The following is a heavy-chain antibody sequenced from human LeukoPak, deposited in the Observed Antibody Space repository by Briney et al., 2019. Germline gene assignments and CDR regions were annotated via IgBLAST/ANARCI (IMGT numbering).Heavy chain of an antibody. CDR1: GGSISRSNW. Sequence: SGTLSLTCAVSGGSISRSNWWSWVRQPPGKGLEWIGEIYHSGSTNYNPSLKSRVTISVDKSKNQFSLKLSSVTAADTAVYYCASLAAAMQAAFDIWGQGTMVTVSS. CDR2: IYHSGST. J-gene: IGHJ3*02. CDR3: ASLAAAMQAAFDI. D-gene: IGHD2-2*01. V-gene: IGHV4-4*02.